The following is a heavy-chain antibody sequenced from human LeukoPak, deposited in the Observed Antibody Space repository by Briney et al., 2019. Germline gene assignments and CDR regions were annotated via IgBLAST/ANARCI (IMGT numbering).Heavy chain of an antibody. CDR2: IFCSGGT. CDR3: ARHVDY. Sequence: KPSETLSLTCSVSGTSISTNYWSLIRQPPGKGLEWLGCIFCSGGTNYKPSLKSRITISVDTSKNQLSLRLSSVTAADTAVYYCARHVDYWGQGTLVTVSS. CDR1: GTSISTNY. V-gene: IGHV4-59*08. J-gene: IGHJ4*02.